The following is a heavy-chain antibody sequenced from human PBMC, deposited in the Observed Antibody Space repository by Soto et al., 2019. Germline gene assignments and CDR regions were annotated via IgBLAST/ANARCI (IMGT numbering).Heavy chain of an antibody. Sequence: QVQLVESGGGVVQPGRSLRLSCAASGFTFSSYAMHWVRQAPGKGLEWVSVISYDGSNKYYADSVKGRFTISRDNSKNPRYLQMNSLRAEDTAVYYCARAVNILTGYSHFDYWGQGPLVTFSS. V-gene: IGHV3-30-3*01. CDR1: GFTFSSYA. J-gene: IGHJ4*02. CDR2: ISYDGSNK. CDR3: ARAVNILTGYSHFDY. D-gene: IGHD3-9*01.